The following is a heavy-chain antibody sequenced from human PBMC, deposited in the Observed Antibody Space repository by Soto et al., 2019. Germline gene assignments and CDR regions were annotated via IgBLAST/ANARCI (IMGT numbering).Heavy chain of an antibody. V-gene: IGHV3-30-3*02. CDR1: GFTFSSYA. CDR3: AKPKTPTSHTYSNRFVDSYYYGMDV. D-gene: IGHD4-4*01. Sequence: QVQLVESGGGVVQPGRSLRLSCAASGFTFSSYAMHWVRQAPGKGLEWVAVISYDGSNKYYADSVKGRFTISRDNSKNTLYLQMNRLRAEDTEVYYCAKPKTPTSHTYSNRFVDSYYYGMDV. J-gene: IGHJ6*01. CDR2: ISYDGSNK.